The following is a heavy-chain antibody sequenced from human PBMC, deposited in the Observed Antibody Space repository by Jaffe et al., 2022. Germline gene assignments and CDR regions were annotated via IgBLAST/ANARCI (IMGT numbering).Heavy chain of an antibody. Sequence: QVQLQESGPGLVKPSETLSLTCTVSNGSISSEYHTWMRQSPGKGLEWIGYILYSGSPQYNPALKSRVTISVDTSTNQFSLKLTSVTAADTAVYYCARAPGLTTTVNTKRWALDVWGPGTMVTVSS. V-gene: IGHV4-59*01. D-gene: IGHD4-17*01. J-gene: IGHJ3*01. CDR3: ARAPGLTTTVNTKRWALDV. CDR1: NGSISSEY. CDR2: ILYSGSP.